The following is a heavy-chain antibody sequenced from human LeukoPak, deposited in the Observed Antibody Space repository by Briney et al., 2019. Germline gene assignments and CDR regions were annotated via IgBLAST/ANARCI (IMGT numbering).Heavy chain of an antibody. CDR3: ARVKAQSAAFNI. CDR2: IQEDGSEK. CDR1: GFTFSNYW. Sequence: GGSLRLSCAASGFTFSNYWMSWVRQAPGKGLDWVANIQEDGSEKNYVDSVKGRSTISRDNAKNSLYLQMNTLRAEDTAVYYCARVKAQSAAFNIWGQGTMVTVSS. V-gene: IGHV3-7*04. J-gene: IGHJ3*02.